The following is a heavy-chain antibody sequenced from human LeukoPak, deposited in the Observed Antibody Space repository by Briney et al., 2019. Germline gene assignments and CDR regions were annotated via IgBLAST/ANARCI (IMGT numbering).Heavy chain of an antibody. CDR1: GFAFSSYS. CDR3: ASSDDYGGNRFDY. J-gene: IGHJ4*02. V-gene: IGHV3-48*02. D-gene: IGHD4-23*01. CDR2: ISSSSTSI. Sequence: GGSLRLSCAASGFAFSSYSMNWVRQAPGKGLEWVSYISSSSTSIYYADSVKRRFTISRDNAKNSLYLQMNSLRDDDTAVYYCASSDDYGGNRFDYWGQGTLVTVSS.